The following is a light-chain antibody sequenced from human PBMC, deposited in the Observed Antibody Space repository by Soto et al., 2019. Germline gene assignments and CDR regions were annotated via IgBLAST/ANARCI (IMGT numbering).Light chain of an antibody. CDR2: QVT. V-gene: IGLV2-14*01. CDR3: TSSSSTASFYV. J-gene: IGLJ1*01. CDR1: SSDVGAYHY. Sequence: QSALTQPASVSGSPGQSITISCTGTSSDVGAYHYVSWYQHHPAKAPKLIIYQVTKRPSGVSDRFSGSKSGNTASLTISGLRADEEAYYYCTSSSSTASFYVFGTGTKVTVL.